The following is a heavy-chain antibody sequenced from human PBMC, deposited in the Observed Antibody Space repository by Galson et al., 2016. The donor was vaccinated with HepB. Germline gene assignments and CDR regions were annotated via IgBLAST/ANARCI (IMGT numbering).Heavy chain of an antibody. V-gene: IGHV3-23*01. Sequence: SLRLSCAASGFTFITYAMSWVRQAPGKGMEWVSTTIGSGGITYYADSVKGRFTISRDNSKNTLYLQMNSLRAEDTAVYYCARADSVFDYWGQGTLVTVSS. J-gene: IGHJ4*02. CDR3: ARADSVFDY. D-gene: IGHD2-15*01. CDR1: GFTFITYA. CDR2: TIGSGGIT.